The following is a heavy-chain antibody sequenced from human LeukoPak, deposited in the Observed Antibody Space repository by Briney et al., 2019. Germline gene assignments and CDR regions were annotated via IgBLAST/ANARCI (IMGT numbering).Heavy chain of an antibody. CDR1: GDSVSSNSAA. CDR3: ARGAVAVRNAFDI. J-gene: IGHJ3*02. CDR2: TYYSSKWYN. V-gene: IGHV6-1*01. Sequence: TSQTLSLTCAISGDSVSSNSAAWNWIRQSPSRGLEWLGRTYYSSKWYNDYAVSVKSRITFNPDTSKNQFSLQLNSVTPEDTALYYCARGAVAVRNAFDIWGQGTMVTVSS. D-gene: IGHD6-19*01.